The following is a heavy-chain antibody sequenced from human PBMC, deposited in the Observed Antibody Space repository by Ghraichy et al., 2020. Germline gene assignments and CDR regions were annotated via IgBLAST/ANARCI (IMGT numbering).Heavy chain of an antibody. V-gene: IGHV3-23*01. Sequence: GGSLRLSCAASGFTFSSYAMSWVRQAPGKGLEWVSAISGSGGSTYYADSVKGRFTISRDNSKNTLYLQMNSLRAEDTAVYYCAKDSRLRYCSGGSCYAGADDYWGQGTLVTVSS. CDR2: ISGSGGST. CDR3: AKDSRLRYCSGGSCYAGADDY. J-gene: IGHJ4*02. D-gene: IGHD2-15*01. CDR1: GFTFSSYA.